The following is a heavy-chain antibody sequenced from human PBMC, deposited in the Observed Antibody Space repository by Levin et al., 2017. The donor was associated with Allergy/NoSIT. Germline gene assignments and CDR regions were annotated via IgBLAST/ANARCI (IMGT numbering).Heavy chain of an antibody. D-gene: IGHD2-8*02. CDR1: GFTFSSYS. CDR3: ARDEREDIVLVVYATRPYAFDI. J-gene: IGHJ3*02. Sequence: PGESLKISCAASGFTFSSYSMNWVRQAPGKGLEWVSSISSSSSYIYYADSVKGRFTISRDNAKNSLYLQMNSLRAEDTAVYYCARDEREDIVLVVYATRPYAFDIWGQGTMVTVSS. CDR2: ISSSSSYI. V-gene: IGHV3-21*01.